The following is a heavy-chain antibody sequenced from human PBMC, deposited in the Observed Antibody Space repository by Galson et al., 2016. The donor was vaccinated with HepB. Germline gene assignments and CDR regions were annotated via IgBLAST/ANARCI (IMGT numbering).Heavy chain of an antibody. CDR2: IHDSGNT. J-gene: IGHJ6*02. D-gene: IGHD2-2*02. V-gene: IGHV4-61*01. CDR1: SDPVTSGTYY. Sequence: ETLSLTCTVSSDPVTSGTYYWSWARQSPGKGLDWIGYIHDSGNTNYNPSIKSRVTISRDTSKNQFFLELTSVTVADTAVYYCARDEGFYNGMDVWGQGTTVTVAS. CDR3: ARDEGFYNGMDV.